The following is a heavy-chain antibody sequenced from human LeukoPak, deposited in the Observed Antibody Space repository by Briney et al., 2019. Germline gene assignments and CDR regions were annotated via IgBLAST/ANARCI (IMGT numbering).Heavy chain of an antibody. CDR2: ISSGVSTT. V-gene: IGHV3-23*01. J-gene: IGHJ4*02. CDR1: GFTFSDYG. Sequence: GGSLRLSCAASGFTFSDYGMSWVRQAPGKGLEWVSTISSGVSTTNYADSVKGRFTISRDNSKNTLYLQMNSLRAEDTAVYYCARRAGAYSHPYDYWGQGTLVTVSS. D-gene: IGHD4/OR15-4a*01. CDR3: ARRAGAYSHPYDY.